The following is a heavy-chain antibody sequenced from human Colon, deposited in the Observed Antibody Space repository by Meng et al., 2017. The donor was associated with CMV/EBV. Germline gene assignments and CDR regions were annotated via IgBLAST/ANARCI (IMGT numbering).Heavy chain of an antibody. D-gene: IGHD1-1*01. CDR2: INPKTGGA. Sequence: NILTDYFIHWVRQSRGQGFEWMGWINPKTGGAKYEQKFQGRVIMTRDTSISTAFMELTSLTFDDTGIYYCAREASPTAVDNSYFFDHWGQGTLVTVSS. V-gene: IGHV1-2*02. J-gene: IGHJ4*02. CDR3: AREASPTAVDNSYFFDH. CDR1: NILTDYF.